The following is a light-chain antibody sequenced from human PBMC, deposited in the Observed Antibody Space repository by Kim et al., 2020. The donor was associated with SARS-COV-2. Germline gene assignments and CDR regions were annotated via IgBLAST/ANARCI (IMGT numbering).Light chain of an antibody. CDR3: QQYTNWPPMYT. CDR2: GAS. CDR1: QSVSSD. V-gene: IGKV3-15*01. J-gene: IGKJ2*01. Sequence: SPGERVTLTCRASQSVSSDLGWYQQKPGQAPRLLIDGASTTAAGVPARFTGSGSGTEFTLTINSLQSEDSAVYYCQQYTNWPPMYTFGQGTKLEIK.